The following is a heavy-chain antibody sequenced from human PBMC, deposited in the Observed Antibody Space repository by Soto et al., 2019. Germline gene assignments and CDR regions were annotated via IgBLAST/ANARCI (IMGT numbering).Heavy chain of an antibody. V-gene: IGHV4-4*07. CDR3: ARALGYCSGGSCYSWWFDP. Sequence: SLTCTVSGGSISSYYWSWIRQPAGKGLEWIGRIYTSGSTNYNPSLKSRVTMSVDTSKNQFSLKLSSVTAADTAVYYCARALGYCSGGSCYSWWFDPWGQGTLVTVSS. D-gene: IGHD2-15*01. CDR1: GGSISSYY. J-gene: IGHJ5*02. CDR2: IYTSGST.